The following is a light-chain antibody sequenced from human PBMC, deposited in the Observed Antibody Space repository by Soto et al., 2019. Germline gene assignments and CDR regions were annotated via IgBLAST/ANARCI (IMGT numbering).Light chain of an antibody. V-gene: IGKV3-20*01. CDR2: GAS. CDR3: LRYGDSPPAYT. Sequence: EIVLTQSPGTVSLSPGEIATLSCRASQSVSSRNLAWYRQKPGQAPSLLIFGASNRATGIPDRFSGSGSGTDFTLTISRLEPEDCAVYYCLRYGDSPPAYTCGQGTKLDIK. J-gene: IGKJ2*01. CDR1: QSVSSRN.